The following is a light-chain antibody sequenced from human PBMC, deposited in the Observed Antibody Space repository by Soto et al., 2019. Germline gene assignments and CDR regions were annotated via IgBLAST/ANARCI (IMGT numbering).Light chain of an antibody. CDR1: QSVNNN. CDR2: GAS. CDR3: QECNTWPWT. J-gene: IGKJ1*01. Sequence: ETLMTQSPATLSVSPGERATLSCRASQSVNNNLAWYQQKLGQAPRVLIYGASTRATGIPARFTGSGSGTEFILTITSLQSEDSAVYYCQECNTWPWTFGQGTKVDIK. V-gene: IGKV3-15*01.